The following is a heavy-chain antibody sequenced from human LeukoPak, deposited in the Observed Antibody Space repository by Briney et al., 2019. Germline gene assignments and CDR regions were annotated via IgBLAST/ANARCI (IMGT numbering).Heavy chain of an antibody. V-gene: IGHV3-7*05. D-gene: IGHD3-3*01. CDR1: GFPFDTYW. CDR2: IKQHGSET. Sequence: GGSLRLSCVAYGFPFDTYWMSWVRQAPGKGLEWVANIKQHGSETYYVDSVKGRFTISRDNAKKSLYLQMDSLRAEDTAMYYCAKGYYDSHRGFFEYWGLGTLVTVSS. J-gene: IGHJ4*02. CDR3: AKGYYDSHRGFFEY.